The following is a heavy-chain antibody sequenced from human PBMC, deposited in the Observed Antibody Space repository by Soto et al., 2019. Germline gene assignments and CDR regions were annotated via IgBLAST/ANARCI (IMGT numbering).Heavy chain of an antibody. CDR2: IYYRGST. CDR3: EGGFRVVIVAAGY. D-gene: IGHD3-3*01. CDR1: WGSIVSYC. Sequence: SQTMSLTWTVAWGSIVSYCCVWIRQPPGRGLEWIGYIYYRGSTNYNPSLKSRVTRSVDTSKNQFSLKLSSVTAVDLAVYYCEGGFRVVIVAAGYWGQGTLVTVSS. J-gene: IGHJ4*02. V-gene: IGHV4-59*01.